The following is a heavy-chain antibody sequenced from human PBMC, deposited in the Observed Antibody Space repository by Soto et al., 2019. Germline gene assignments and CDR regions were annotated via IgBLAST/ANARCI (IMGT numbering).Heavy chain of an antibody. D-gene: IGHD2-21*02. Sequence: ASVKVSCKASGYTFTSYGISWVRQAPGQGLEWMGWISAYNGNTNYAQKLQGRVTMTTDTSTSTAYMELRSLRSDDTAVYYCAGVYCGSDCYLYYYYGMDVWGQGTTVTVSS. J-gene: IGHJ6*02. CDR1: GYTFTSYG. CDR2: ISAYNGNT. CDR3: AGVYCGSDCYLYYYYGMDV. V-gene: IGHV1-18*01.